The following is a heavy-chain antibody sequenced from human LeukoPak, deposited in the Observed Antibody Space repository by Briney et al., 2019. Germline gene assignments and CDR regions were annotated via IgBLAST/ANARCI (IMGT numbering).Heavy chain of an antibody. CDR3: ARDDGDYGMDV. V-gene: IGHV3-66*01. J-gene: IGHJ6*02. Sequence: GGSLRLFCAACGFTVSSNYMSWVRQAPGKGLEWVSVIYSGGSTYYADSVKGRFTISRDNSKNRLYPQMNSLRAEDTAVYYCARDDGDYGMDVWGQGTTVTVSS. CDR2: IYSGGST. D-gene: IGHD4-17*01. CDR1: GFTVSSNY.